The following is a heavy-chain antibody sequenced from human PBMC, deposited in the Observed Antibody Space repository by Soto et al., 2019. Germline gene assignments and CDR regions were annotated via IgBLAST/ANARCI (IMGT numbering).Heavy chain of an antibody. CDR3: ARVKYESRGPTKYRAFDL. Sequence: GWSLRLCCAASGFIFSDYSMSWVRQSPARGLEGVANIKQDGGEEDYVDSVKGRLTTSRDNAKNSLYLQMNSLRAEDTAVYYCARVKYESRGPTKYRAFDLWGQGTMVTVSS. D-gene: IGHD3-22*01. V-gene: IGHV3-7*01. J-gene: IGHJ3*01. CDR1: GFIFSDYS. CDR2: IKQDGGEE.